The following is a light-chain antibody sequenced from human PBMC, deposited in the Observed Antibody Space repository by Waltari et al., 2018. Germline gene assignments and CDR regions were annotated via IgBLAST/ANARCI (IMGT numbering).Light chain of an antibody. CDR3: QRYDGEVVT. CDR1: QSVTVIS. V-gene: IGKV3-20*01. J-gene: IGKJ4*01. Sequence: EIVLTQSPATLSLSPGERAILSCRASQSVTVISLTWYQQKLGQQPRLLIYGKFSRATGIPDRFSGSGSGTDFTLTISRLEPEYFAIYYCQRYDGEVVTFGGGTKVEI. CDR2: GKF.